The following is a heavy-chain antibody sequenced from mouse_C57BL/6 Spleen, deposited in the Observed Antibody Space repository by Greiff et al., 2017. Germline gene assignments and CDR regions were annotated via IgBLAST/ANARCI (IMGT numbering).Heavy chain of an antibody. CDR1: GFSLTSYG. Sequence: QVQLKQSGPGLVQPSQSLSITCTVSGFSLTSYGVHWVRQSPGKGLEWLGVIWSGGSTDYNAAFISRLSISKDNSKSQVFFKMNSLQADDTAIYYCARNPLTGTYWGQGTLVTVSA. V-gene: IGHV2-2*01. D-gene: IGHD4-1*01. CDR2: IWSGGST. CDR3: ARNPLTGTY. J-gene: IGHJ3*01.